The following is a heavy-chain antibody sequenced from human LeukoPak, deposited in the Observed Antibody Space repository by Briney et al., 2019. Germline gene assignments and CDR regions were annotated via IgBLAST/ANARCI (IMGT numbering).Heavy chain of an antibody. CDR2: ISSSGSTI. CDR3: ASSVLVAKDY. CDR1: GFTFSSYE. V-gene: IGHV3-48*03. Sequence: EGSLRLSCAASGFTFSSYEMNWVRQAPGKGLEWVSYISSSGSTIYYADSVKGRFTISRDNAKNSLYLQMNSLRAEDTAVYYCASSVLVAKDYWGQGTLVTVSS. D-gene: IGHD2-21*01. J-gene: IGHJ4*02.